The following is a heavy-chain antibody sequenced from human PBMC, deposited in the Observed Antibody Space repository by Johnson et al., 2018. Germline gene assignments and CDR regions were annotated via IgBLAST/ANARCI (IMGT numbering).Heavy chain of an antibody. CDR2: IIPIFGTA. CDR1: GGTFSSYA. Sequence: QVQLVESGAEVKKPGSSVKVSCKASGGTFSSYAISWVRQAPGQGLEWMGGIIPIFGTANYAQKFQGRVTITADESTSTAYMELSSLRSEDTAGYYCARGLNYDILTGYRYYGMDVWGQGTTVTVSS. V-gene: IGHV1-69*01. J-gene: IGHJ6*02. D-gene: IGHD3-9*01. CDR3: ARGLNYDILTGYRYYGMDV.